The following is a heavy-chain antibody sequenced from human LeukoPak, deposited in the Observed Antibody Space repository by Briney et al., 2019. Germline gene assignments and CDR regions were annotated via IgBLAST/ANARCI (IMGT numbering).Heavy chain of an antibody. Sequence: PSETLSLTCAVYGGSFSSYYWSWIRQPPGKGLEWIGEINHSGSTDYNPSLKSRVTISVDTSKNQFSLKLSSVTAADTAVYYCAFSSAYQQHCGQGTLVTVSS. D-gene: IGHD3-22*01. CDR2: INHSGST. J-gene: IGHJ1*01. V-gene: IGHV4-34*01. CDR3: AFSSAYQQH. CDR1: GGSFSSYY.